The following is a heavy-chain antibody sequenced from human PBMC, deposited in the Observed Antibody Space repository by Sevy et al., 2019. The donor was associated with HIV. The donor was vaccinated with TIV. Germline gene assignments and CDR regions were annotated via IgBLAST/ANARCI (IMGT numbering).Heavy chain of an antibody. CDR3: ARGPTAIVRGHFDYHGLDV. CDR1: GYTFTTYG. J-gene: IGHJ6*02. V-gene: IGHV1-18*01. D-gene: IGHD1-26*01. CDR2: ISVYNGNT. Sequence: ASVKVSCKTSGYTFTTYGLSWVRQAPGQGLDWMGWISVYNGNTHYAQEYQGRVTMTTDTSTSTAYLELRSLRSDDTAVYYCARGPTAIVRGHFDYHGLDVWGQGTTVTVSS.